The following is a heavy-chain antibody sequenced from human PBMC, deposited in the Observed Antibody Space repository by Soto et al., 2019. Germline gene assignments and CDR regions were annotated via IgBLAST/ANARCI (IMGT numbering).Heavy chain of an antibody. CDR1: GYRFTSYW. CDR3: ARQAKGGRYDAFDI. D-gene: IGHD3-16*01. Sequence: GESLKISCKGSGYRFTSYWIGWVRQMPGKGLEWMGIIYSGDSDTRYSPSFQGQVTMSAEKSITTAYLQWRSLKASDTAMYYCARQAKGGRYDAFDIWGQGTMVTVSS. J-gene: IGHJ3*02. CDR2: IYSGDSDT. V-gene: IGHV5-51*01.